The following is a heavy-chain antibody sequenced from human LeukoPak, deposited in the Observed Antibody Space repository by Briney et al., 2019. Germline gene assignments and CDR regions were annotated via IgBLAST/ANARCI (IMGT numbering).Heavy chain of an antibody. CDR3: ATDKSHTYYYDSSGHLRY. CDR1: GYTFTTHD. Sequence: ASVKVSSKASGYTFTTHDLTWVRQATGQGLEWMGWMNPGSGDTAYAQKFQGRVTMTRDTSMSTAYMELSSLGSEDTAVYYCATDKSHTYYYDSSGHLRYWGQGTLVTVSS. D-gene: IGHD3-22*01. CDR2: MNPGSGDT. V-gene: IGHV1-8*01. J-gene: IGHJ4*02.